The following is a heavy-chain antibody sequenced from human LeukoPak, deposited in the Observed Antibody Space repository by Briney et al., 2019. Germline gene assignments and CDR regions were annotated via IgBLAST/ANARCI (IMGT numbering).Heavy chain of an antibody. D-gene: IGHD3-22*01. CDR3: ARDKGDYDTSGSLFVF. V-gene: IGHV3-7*03. J-gene: IGHJ4*02. CDR2: IKQDGSET. CDR1: GFTFSRYW. Sequence: PGGSLRLSCAASGFTFSRYWMSWVRQAPRKGLEWVANIKQDGSETYYVDSVKGRFTIPRDNAKNSLYLQMNSLRVEDTAVYYCARDKGDYDTSGSLFVFGGQGTLVTVSS.